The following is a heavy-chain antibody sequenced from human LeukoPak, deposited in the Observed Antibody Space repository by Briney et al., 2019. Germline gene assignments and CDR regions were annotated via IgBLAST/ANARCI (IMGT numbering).Heavy chain of an antibody. Sequence: SQTLSLTCAVSGGSISSGGYSWSWIRRPPGKGLEWIGYIYHSGSTYYNPSLKSRVTISVDRSKNQFSLKLSSVTAADTAVYYCASSYSRQGYYYYYYGMDVWGQGTTVTVSS. V-gene: IGHV4-30-2*01. CDR2: IYHSGST. D-gene: IGHD6-13*01. J-gene: IGHJ6*02. CDR1: GGSISSGGYS. CDR3: ASSYSRQGYYYYYYGMDV.